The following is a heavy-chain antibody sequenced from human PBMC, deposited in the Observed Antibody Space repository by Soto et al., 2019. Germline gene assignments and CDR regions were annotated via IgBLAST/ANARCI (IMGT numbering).Heavy chain of an antibody. D-gene: IGHD4-17*01. CDR2: IYYSGST. CDR3: ARGSIRGDYDFDY. CDR1: GGSISSGGYY. V-gene: IGHV4-31*03. J-gene: IGHJ4*02. Sequence: SETLSLTCTVSGGSISSGGYYWSWIRQHPGKGLEWIGYIYYSGSTYYNPSLKSRVTISVDTSKNQFSLKLSSVTAADTAVYYCARGSIRGDYDFDYWGQGTPVTVSS.